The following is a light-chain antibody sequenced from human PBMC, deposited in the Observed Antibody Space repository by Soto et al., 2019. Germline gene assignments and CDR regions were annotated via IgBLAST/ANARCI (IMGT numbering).Light chain of an antibody. CDR3: QQSYNTPLT. CDR1: QLISTY. J-gene: IGKJ4*01. V-gene: IGKV1-39*01. CDR2: GAS. Sequence: DIQMTQSPSTLSASVGDRVAITCRASQLISTYLNWYQLKPGKAPKLLIYGASSLQTGVPSRFSGSGSGTDFTLTISSLQPEDFATYYCQQSYNTPLTFGGGTKVDIK.